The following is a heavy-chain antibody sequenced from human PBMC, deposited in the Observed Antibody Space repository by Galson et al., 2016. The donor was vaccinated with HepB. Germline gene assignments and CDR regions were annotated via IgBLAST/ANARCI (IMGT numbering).Heavy chain of an antibody. Sequence: PALVKPTQTLTLTCTFSGLSLTATGEAVAWIRQPPGKAPEWLGQIYWNDDKRYSQSLKNRVTITKDTSRKQVVLTMANTEQVDTATYYCAHRHYRLEGTFLTTSRWYFDVWGRGTLVTVSS. CDR3: AHRHYRLEGTFLTTSRWYFDV. V-gene: IGHV2-5*01. CDR2: IYWNDDK. J-gene: IGHJ2*01. CDR1: GLSLTATGEA. D-gene: IGHD3-9*01.